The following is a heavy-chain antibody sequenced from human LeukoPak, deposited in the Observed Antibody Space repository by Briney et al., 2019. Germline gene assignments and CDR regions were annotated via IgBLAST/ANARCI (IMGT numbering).Heavy chain of an antibody. Sequence: PSETLSHTCTVSGGSISSYYWSWIRQPPGKGLEWIGYIYYSGSTNYNPSLKSRVTISVDTSKNQFSLKLSSVTAADTAVYYCARGELYYDFWSGSSSNWFDPWGQGTLVTVSS. D-gene: IGHD3-3*01. V-gene: IGHV4-59*01. CDR1: GGSISSYY. J-gene: IGHJ5*02. CDR3: ARGELYYDFWSGSSSNWFDP. CDR2: IYYSGST.